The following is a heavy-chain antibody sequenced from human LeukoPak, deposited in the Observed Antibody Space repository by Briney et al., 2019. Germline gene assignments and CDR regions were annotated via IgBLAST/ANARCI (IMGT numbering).Heavy chain of an antibody. CDR3: ARGMYADYFYY. CDR1: GFTFSSYW. J-gene: IGHJ4*02. Sequence: PGGSLRLSCAASGFTFSSYWMSWVRQAPGKGLEWVANIKQDGSEKYYVDSVKGRFTISRDNAKNPLYLQMNSLRAEDTAVYYCARGMYADYFYYWGQGTLVTVSS. D-gene: IGHD2-8*01. CDR2: IKQDGSEK. V-gene: IGHV3-7*01.